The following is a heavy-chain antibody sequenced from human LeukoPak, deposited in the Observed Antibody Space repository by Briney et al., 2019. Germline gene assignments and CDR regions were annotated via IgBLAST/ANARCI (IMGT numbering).Heavy chain of an antibody. Sequence: AGGSLRLSCAASGFTFSSYEMNWVRQAPGKGLEWVSYISSSSSTIYYADSVKGRFTISRDNAKNSLYLKMNSLRAEDTAVYYCARGLYGDLDYWGQGTLVTVSS. CDR2: ISSSSSTI. V-gene: IGHV3-48*01. CDR3: ARGLYGDLDY. CDR1: GFTFSSYE. D-gene: IGHD4-17*01. J-gene: IGHJ4*02.